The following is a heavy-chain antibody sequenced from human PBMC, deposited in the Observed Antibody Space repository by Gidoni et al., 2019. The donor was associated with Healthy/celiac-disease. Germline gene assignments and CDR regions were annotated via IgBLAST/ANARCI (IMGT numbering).Heavy chain of an antibody. CDR1: GLTFSSYS. J-gene: IGHJ6*02. Sequence: EVQRVESGGGMVKPGGYVRRSCAASGLTFSSYSMNWVRQAPEKGLEWFSSISSSISYIYSADSVKGRFTISRDNAKNSLYLQMNSLSAEDTAVYYCARDRTLGVPAAMSGGMDVWGQGTTVTVSS. V-gene: IGHV3-21*01. D-gene: IGHD2-2*01. CDR3: ARDRTLGVPAAMSGGMDV. CDR2: ISSSISYI.